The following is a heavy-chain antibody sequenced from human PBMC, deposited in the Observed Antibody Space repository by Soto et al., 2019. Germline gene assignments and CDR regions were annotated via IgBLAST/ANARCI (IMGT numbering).Heavy chain of an antibody. CDR3: TKGNDILVLGYAVDV. J-gene: IGHJ6*02. CDR2: ISCNSGTR. Sequence: EVQLVESGGGLVQPGRSLRLSCIASGFTFGDYAMHWVRQAAGKGLEWVSGISCNSGTRGYADSVKGRFTISRDDAKNALYLQMNSLRAEDTAFYYCTKGNDILVLGYAVDVWGHGNMVTVSS. CDR1: GFTFGDYA. D-gene: IGHD2-15*01. V-gene: IGHV3-9*01.